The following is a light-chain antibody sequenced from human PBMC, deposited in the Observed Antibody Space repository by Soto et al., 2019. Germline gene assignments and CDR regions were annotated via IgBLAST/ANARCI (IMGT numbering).Light chain of an antibody. CDR2: GAS. Sequence: EIVMTQSTATLSVSPGERATLSCRASESVSSNLAWYQQIPGQAPRLLIYGASTRATGIPDRFSGSGSGTEFTLTISSLQSEDFAVYYCQQYINWPPWTFGQGTKV. CDR3: QQYINWPPWT. CDR1: ESVSSN. J-gene: IGKJ1*01. V-gene: IGKV3-15*01.